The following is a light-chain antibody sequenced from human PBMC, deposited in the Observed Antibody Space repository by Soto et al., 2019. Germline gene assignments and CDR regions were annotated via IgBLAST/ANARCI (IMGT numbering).Light chain of an antibody. CDR3: QQANKWPHT. CDR2: GAS. J-gene: IGKJ5*01. Sequence: EIVMTLSLATRSLSQREKATLSCRASQSVSTNLAWYQQKPGQAPRLLIYGASTRATGVPARFSDSGSETEFTLTISSLQSEDFAVYFCQQANKWPHTFCQGTRLEIK. V-gene: IGKV3-15*01. CDR1: QSVSTN.